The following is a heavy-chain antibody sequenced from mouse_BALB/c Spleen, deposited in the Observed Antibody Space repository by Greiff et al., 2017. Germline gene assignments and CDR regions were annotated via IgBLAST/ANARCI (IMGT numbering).Heavy chain of an antibody. Sequence: VQLQQSGPGLVKPSQSLSLTCTVTGYSITSDYAWNWIRQFPGNKLEWMGYISYSGSTSYNPSLKSRISITRDTSKNQFFLQLNSVTTEDTATYYCARGVWLRQDYWGQGTTLTVSS. J-gene: IGHJ2*01. CDR3: ARGVWLRQDY. V-gene: IGHV3-2*02. D-gene: IGHD2-2*01. CDR1: GYSITSDYA. CDR2: ISYSGST.